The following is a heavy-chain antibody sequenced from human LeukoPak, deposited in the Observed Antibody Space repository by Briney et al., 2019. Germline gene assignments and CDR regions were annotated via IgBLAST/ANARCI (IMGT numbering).Heavy chain of an antibody. Sequence: PSETLSLTCAVSGYSISSGYYWGWIPQPPGKGLGWIGNIYHSGNNYYNPSLKSRVTISVDTSRNHFFLKLHSVTAAGTAWYYLARYGYSSSAGDYWGQGTLVTVSS. CDR1: GYSISSGYY. V-gene: IGHV4-38-2*01. D-gene: IGHD6-6*01. J-gene: IGHJ4*02. CDR2: IYHSGNN. CDR3: ARYGYSSSAGDY.